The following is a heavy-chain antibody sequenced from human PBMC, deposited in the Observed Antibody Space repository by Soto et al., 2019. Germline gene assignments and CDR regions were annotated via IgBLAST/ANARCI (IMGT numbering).Heavy chain of an antibody. J-gene: IGHJ4*02. CDR2: IYYSGRT. Sequence: QVQLQESGPGLVKPSQTLSLTCTVSGGSISSGDYYWSWIRQPPGKGLEWIGYIYYSGRTYYNPSLMSRVTISVDTSNNPFSGKMSSVTAADTAVYYCARMGATANFDYWGQGTLVTVSS. D-gene: IGHD5-18*01. V-gene: IGHV4-30-4*01. CDR1: GGSISSGDYY. CDR3: ARMGATANFDY.